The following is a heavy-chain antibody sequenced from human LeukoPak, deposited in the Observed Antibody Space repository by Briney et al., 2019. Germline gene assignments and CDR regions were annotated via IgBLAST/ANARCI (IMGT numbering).Heavy chain of an antibody. Sequence: AGGSLRLSCAASGFTFSSYSMNWVRQAPGKGLEWVSYISSSSTIYYADSVKGRFTISRDNAKNSLYLQMNSLRAEDTAVYYCARDPYYYANHYFDYWGQGTLVTVSS. V-gene: IGHV3-48*01. CDR3: ARDPYYYANHYFDY. J-gene: IGHJ4*02. CDR1: GFTFSSYS. D-gene: IGHD3-10*01. CDR2: ISSSSTI.